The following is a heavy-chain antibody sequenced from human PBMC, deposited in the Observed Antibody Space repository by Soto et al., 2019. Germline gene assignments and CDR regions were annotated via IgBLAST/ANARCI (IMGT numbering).Heavy chain of an antibody. D-gene: IGHD2-2*01. J-gene: IGHJ6*03. CDR3: ARELRYCSSTSCYAGRVDYYYYMDV. V-gene: IGHV4-39*02. Sequence: SETLSLTCTVSGGSISSSSYYWGWIRQPPGKGLEWIGSIYYSGSTYYNPSLKSRVTISVDTSKNQFSLKLSFVTAADTAVYYCARELRYCSSTSCYAGRVDYYYYMDVWGKGTTVTVSS. CDR2: IYYSGST. CDR1: GGSISSSSYY.